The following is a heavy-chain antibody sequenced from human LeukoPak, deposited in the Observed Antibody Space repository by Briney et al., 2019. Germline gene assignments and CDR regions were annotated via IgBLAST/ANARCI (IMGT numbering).Heavy chain of an antibody. D-gene: IGHD6-19*01. Sequence: ASVKVSCKASGGTFSSYAISWVRQAPGQGLEWVGGIIPIFGTANYAQKFQGRVTITTDESTSTAYMELSSLRSEDTAVYYCAANLGLAVAGITYWGQGTLVTVSS. J-gene: IGHJ4*02. CDR3: AANLGLAVAGITY. CDR2: IIPIFGTA. V-gene: IGHV1-69*05. CDR1: GGTFSSYA.